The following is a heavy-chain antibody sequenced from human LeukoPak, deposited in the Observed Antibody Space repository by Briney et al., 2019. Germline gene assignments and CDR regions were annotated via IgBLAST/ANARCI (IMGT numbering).Heavy chain of an antibody. CDR2: IYHSGST. CDR1: GYSISSGYY. J-gene: IGHJ1*01. D-gene: IGHD6-6*01. V-gene: IGHV4-38-2*02. CDR3: ASITAAGYFQH. Sequence: SETLSLTCTVPGYSISSGYYWGWIRQPPGKGLEWIGSIYHSGSTNYNPSLKSRVTISVDTSKNQFSLKLTSVSAADTAVYYCASITAAGYFQHWGQGTLVTVSS.